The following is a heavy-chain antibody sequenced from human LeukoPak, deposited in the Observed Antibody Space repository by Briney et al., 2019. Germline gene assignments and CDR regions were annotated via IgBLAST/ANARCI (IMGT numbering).Heavy chain of an antibody. V-gene: IGHV3-48*04. J-gene: IGHJ6*03. Sequence: GGSLRLSCAASGFTFSSYNMNWVRQAPGKGLEWVSYISSSSGSIYYADSVKGRFTVSRDNAKNSLYLQMNSLRAEDTAVYYCARNRGDFWGGHYYYYMDVWGEGTTVTVSS. CDR2: ISSSSGSI. D-gene: IGHD3-3*01. CDR1: GFTFSSYN. CDR3: ARNRGDFWGGHYYYYMDV.